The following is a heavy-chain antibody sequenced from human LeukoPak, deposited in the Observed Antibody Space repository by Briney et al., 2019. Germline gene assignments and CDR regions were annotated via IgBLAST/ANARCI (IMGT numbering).Heavy chain of an antibody. V-gene: IGHV3-23*01. D-gene: IGHD1-26*01. CDR2: ISRNGGST. CDR1: GFTFTSYA. CDR3: ARGGSYGGVDY. Sequence: GGSLRLSCAASGFTFTSYAMSWVRQAPGKGLEWVSVISRNGGSTYYADSVKGRFTISRDNSKNTLYLQMNSLRAEDTAVYYCARGGSYGGVDYWGQGTLVTVSS. J-gene: IGHJ4*02.